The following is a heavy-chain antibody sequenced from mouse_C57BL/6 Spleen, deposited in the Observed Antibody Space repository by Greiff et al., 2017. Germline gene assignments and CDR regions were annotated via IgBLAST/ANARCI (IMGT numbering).Heavy chain of an antibody. V-gene: IGHV14-4*01. J-gene: IGHJ4*01. CDR1: GFNIKDDY. CDR2: IDPENGDT. CDR3: TYYCGNTGDYAMDY. D-gene: IGHD2-1*01. Sequence: EVQLQQSGAELVRPGASAKLSCTASGFNIKDDYMHWVKQRPEQGLEWIGWIDPENGDTEYASKFQGKATITADTSSNTAYLQLSSLTSEDTAVYYGTYYCGNTGDYAMDYWGQGTSVTVSS.